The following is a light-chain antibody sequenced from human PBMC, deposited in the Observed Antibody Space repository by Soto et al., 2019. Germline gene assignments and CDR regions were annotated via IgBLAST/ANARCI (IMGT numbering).Light chain of an antibody. CDR2: LGS. Sequence: DVVMTQSPLSLSVTPGEPASISCRSSQSLLHSNGYNYLSWYLQKPGQSPQLLIYLGSSRASGVPDRFSGSGAGTDFTLKISRVEAEDVGVYYCMHLLHTPPCPFGQGPKVDIK. CDR1: QSLLHSNGYNY. CDR3: MHLLHTPPCP. J-gene: IGKJ1*01. V-gene: IGKV2-28*01.